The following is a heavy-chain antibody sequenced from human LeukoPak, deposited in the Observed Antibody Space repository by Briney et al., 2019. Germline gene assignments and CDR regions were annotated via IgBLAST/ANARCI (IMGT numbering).Heavy chain of an antibody. D-gene: IGHD6-19*01. Sequence: GESLKISCKGSGYSFTSYWIGWVRQMPGKGLEWMGIIYPSDSDTRYSPSFQGQVTISADKSISTAYLQWSSLKASDTAMYYCARRSWGQWLEESAFDIWGQGTMVTVSS. V-gene: IGHV5-51*01. CDR2: IYPSDSDT. CDR1: GYSFTSYW. J-gene: IGHJ3*02. CDR3: ARRSWGQWLEESAFDI.